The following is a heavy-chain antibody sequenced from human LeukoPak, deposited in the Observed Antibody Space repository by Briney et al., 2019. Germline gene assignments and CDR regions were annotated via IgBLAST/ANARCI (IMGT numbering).Heavy chain of an antibody. V-gene: IGHV1-46*01. D-gene: IGHD6-13*01. CDR2: INLSSGTA. CDR3: AREGRPIAALGRGALDY. J-gene: IGHJ4*02. CDR1: GDTFTSYF. Sequence: GASVKVSCKASGDTFTSYFMHWVRQAPGQGLEWMGLINLSSGTATYTQKFQGRVTMTRDTSTGTVYMELSSLSSEDTAMYYCAREGRPIAALGRGALDYWGQGTLVTVSS.